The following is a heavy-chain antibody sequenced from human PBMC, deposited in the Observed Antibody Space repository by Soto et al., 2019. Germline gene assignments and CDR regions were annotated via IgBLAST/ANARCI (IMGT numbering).Heavy chain of an antibody. D-gene: IGHD5-12*01. CDR2: IYYSGST. J-gene: IGHJ3*02. CDR3: ARDLGCTDGYGTPGAAFDI. Sequence: SETLSLTCTVSGGSISSGGYYWSWIRQHPGKGLEWIGYIYYSGSTYYNPSLKSRVTISVDTSKNQFSLKLSSVTAADTAVYYCARDLGCTDGYGTPGAAFDIWGQGTMVTV. V-gene: IGHV4-31*03. CDR1: GGSISSGGYY.